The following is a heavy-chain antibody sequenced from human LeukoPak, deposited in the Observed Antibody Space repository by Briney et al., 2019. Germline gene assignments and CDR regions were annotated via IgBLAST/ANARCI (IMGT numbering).Heavy chain of an antibody. CDR1: AFTFSNYG. J-gene: IGHJ4*02. D-gene: IGHD6-19*01. CDR2: IRHDGSNK. Sequence: GGSLRLSCTTSAFTFSNYGMHWVRQAPGKGLEWVALIRHDGSNKYYADSVKGRFTISRDNSKNTLYLQMNSLRAEDTAVYYCAKPPYSSGWYQPFDYWGQGTLVTVSS. CDR3: AKPPYSSGWYQPFDY. V-gene: IGHV3-30*02.